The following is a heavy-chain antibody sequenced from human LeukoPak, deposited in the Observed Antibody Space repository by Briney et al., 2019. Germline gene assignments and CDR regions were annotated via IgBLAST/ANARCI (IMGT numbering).Heavy chain of an antibody. Sequence: PSETLSLTCTVSGGSISSYYWSWIRQPPGKGLEWLGNIHSRGTTNYNPSLKSRVTLSLDTSKSQFALKVTSVTAADTAVYYCARDEYGDFQGFDFWGQGTRVTVSS. CDR1: GGSISSYY. V-gene: IGHV4-59*01. D-gene: IGHD4-17*01. CDR3: ARDEYGDFQGFDF. CDR2: IHSRGTT. J-gene: IGHJ4*02.